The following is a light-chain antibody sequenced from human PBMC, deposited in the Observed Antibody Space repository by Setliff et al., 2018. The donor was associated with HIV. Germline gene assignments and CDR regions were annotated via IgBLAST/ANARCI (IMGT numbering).Light chain of an antibody. CDR2: DVK. CDR1: SSDVGGYNF. V-gene: IGLV2-14*03. CDR3: SSFTSSTTYD. J-gene: IGLJ1*01. Sequence: QSALTQPASVSGSPGQSITISCTGTSSDVGGYNFVCWYQQHPGKAPKLMIYDVKERPSGVSSRFSGSKSGNTASLTISGLQAEDEADYYCSSFTSSTTYDVGTGTKVTVL.